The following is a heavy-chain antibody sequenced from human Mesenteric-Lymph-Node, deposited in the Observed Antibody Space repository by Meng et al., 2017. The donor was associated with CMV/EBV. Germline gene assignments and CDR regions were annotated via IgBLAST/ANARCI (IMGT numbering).Heavy chain of an antibody. CDR3: ARGGSYHRWFDP. CDR1: GGSFSGYY. CDR2: INHSGST. J-gene: IGHJ5*02. Sequence: AGSLRLSCAVYGGSFSGYYWSWIRQPPGKGLEWIGEINHSGSTNYNPSLKSRVTISVDTSKNQFSLKLSSVTAAATAVYYCARGGSYHRWFDPWGQGTLVTVSS. D-gene: IGHD1-26*01. V-gene: IGHV4-34*01.